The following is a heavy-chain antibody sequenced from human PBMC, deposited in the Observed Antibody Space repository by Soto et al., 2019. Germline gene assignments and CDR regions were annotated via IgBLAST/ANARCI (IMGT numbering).Heavy chain of an antibody. J-gene: IGHJ5*02. CDR3: ARGPNIVLMVYAIPVWFDP. D-gene: IGHD2-8*01. CDR2: ISSSGSTI. CDR1: GFTFSDYY. V-gene: IGHV3-11*01. Sequence: TGGSLRLSCASSGFTFSDYYMSWIRQAPGKGLEWVSYISSSGSTIYYADSVKGRFTISRDNAKNSLYLQMNSLRAEDTAVYYCARGPNIVLMVYAIPVWFDPWGQGTLVTVSS.